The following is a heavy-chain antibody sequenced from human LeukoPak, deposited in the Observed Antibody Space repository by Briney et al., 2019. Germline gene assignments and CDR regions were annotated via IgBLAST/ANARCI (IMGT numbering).Heavy chain of an antibody. Sequence: GGSLRLSCAASGFTFSSYSTNWVRQAPGKGREWLSSISSSSSYIYYADSAKGRFTISRDNAKNSLYLQMNSLRAEDTAVYYCASYDYDSSGYYGYWGQGTLVTVSS. CDR2: ISSSSSYI. CDR3: ASYDYDSSGYYGY. CDR1: GFTFSSYS. J-gene: IGHJ4*02. V-gene: IGHV3-21*01. D-gene: IGHD3-22*01.